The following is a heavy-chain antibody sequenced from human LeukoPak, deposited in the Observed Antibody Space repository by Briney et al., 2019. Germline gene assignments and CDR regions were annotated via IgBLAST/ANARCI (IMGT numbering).Heavy chain of an antibody. CDR2: IRSKAYGGTT. D-gene: IGHD3-3*01. Sequence: GGSLRLSCTASGFTFGVYAMSWVRQAPGKGLEWVGFIRSKAYGGTTEYAASVKGRFTISRDVSKSIAYLQMNSLKTEDTAVYYCTRSYGFWSGYFDYWGQGTLVTVSS. J-gene: IGHJ4*02. CDR3: TRSYGFWSGYFDY. CDR1: GFTFGVYA. V-gene: IGHV3-49*04.